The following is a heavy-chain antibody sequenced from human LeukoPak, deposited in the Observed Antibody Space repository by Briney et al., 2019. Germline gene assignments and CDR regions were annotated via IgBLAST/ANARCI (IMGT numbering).Heavy chain of an antibody. D-gene: IGHD3-10*02. CDR1: GFTFDDYA. CDR3: AKDRGSMFLYFDY. V-gene: IGHV3-9*03. CDR2: ITWNSDNI. J-gene: IGHJ4*02. Sequence: PGRSLRLPCAASGFTFDDYAMHWVRQAPGKGLEWVSGITWNSDNIAYADSVKGRFTISRDNAKKSLYLQMNSLRAEDMALYYCAKDRGSMFLYFDYWGQGTLVTVSS.